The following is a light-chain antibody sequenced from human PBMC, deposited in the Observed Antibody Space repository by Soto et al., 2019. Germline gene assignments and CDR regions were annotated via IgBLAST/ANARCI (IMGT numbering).Light chain of an antibody. CDR3: CSYAGITTYVV. CDR1: SSDVGSYNL. V-gene: IGLV2-23*02. Sequence: QSVLTQPASVSGSPGQSITISCTGTSSDVGSYNLVSWYRQDPGKAPKLMIYEVNKRPSGVSNRFSGSKSGNTASLTISGLQAEDEADYFCCSYAGITTYVVFGGGTKLTVL. CDR2: EVN. J-gene: IGLJ2*01.